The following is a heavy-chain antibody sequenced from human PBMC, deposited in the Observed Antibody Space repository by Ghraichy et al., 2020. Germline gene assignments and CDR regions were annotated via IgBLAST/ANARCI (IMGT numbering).Heavy chain of an antibody. CDR3: AKWPHEGFDFDY. CDR2: ISRSGGST. J-gene: IGHJ4*02. CDR1: GFTFSSYA. V-gene: IGHV3-23*01. D-gene: IGHD3-10*01. Sequence: GGSPRLSCAASGFTFSSYAMTWVRQAPGKGLEWVSAISRSGGSTYYADSVQGRFTISRDNSKSTLYLQMNSLRADDTAVYYCAKWPHEGFDFDYWGQGTLVTVSS.